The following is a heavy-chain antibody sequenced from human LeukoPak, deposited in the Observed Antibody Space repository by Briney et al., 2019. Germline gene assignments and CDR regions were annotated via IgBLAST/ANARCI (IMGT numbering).Heavy chain of an antibody. D-gene: IGHD2-15*01. J-gene: IGHJ4*02. V-gene: IGHV4-30-4*01. Sequence: SETLSLTCTVSGGSISSGDYYWSWIRQPPGKGLEWIGYIYYSGSTYYNPSLKSRVTISVDTSKNQFSLKLSSVTAADTAVYYCARYCSGGSCENSFDYWGQGTLVTVSS. CDR3: ARYCSGGSCENSFDY. CDR1: GGSISSGDYY. CDR2: IYYSGST.